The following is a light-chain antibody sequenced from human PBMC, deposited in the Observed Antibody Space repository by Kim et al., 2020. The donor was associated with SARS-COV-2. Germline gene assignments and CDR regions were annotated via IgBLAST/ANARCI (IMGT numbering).Light chain of an antibody. V-gene: IGKV3-20*01. CDR2: AGS. J-gene: IGKJ1*01. Sequence: SPGEEATLACRASQSVASPYLAWYQQKPGLAPRLVIEAGSNRATGIPDRFSGSGSGTDFTLTINGLEPEDFAVYFCQQYGSTPQTFGQGTKVDIK. CDR3: QQYGSTPQT. CDR1: QSVASPY.